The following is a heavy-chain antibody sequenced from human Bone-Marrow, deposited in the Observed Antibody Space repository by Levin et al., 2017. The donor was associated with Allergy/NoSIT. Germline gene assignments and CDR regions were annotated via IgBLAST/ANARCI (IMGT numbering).Heavy chain of an antibody. V-gene: IGHV3-21*01. CDR3: ARVMRCSGGSCYSYWFDP. Sequence: GESLKISCAASGFTFSSYSMNWVRQAPGKGLEWVSSISSSSSYIYYADSVKGRFTISRDNAKNSLYLQMNSLRAEDTAVYYCARVMRCSGGSCYSYWFDPWGQGTLVTVSS. D-gene: IGHD2-15*01. J-gene: IGHJ5*02. CDR2: ISSSSSYI. CDR1: GFTFSSYS.